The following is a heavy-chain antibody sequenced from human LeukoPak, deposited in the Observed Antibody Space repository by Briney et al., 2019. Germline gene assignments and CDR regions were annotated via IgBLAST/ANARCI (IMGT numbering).Heavy chain of an antibody. V-gene: IGHV1-18*04. J-gene: IGHJ4*02. Sequence: ASVMLSSKASGYTFTSYGISWERHAPRQELEWMVWLSAYNGTTNYAQKLQGRVTMTTDTSTSTAYMELRSLRSDDTAVYYCARDTRGVTRFVVVVAASIDYWGQGTLVTVSS. CDR2: LSAYNGTT. CDR1: GYTFTSYG. CDR3: ARDTRGVTRFVVVVAASIDY. D-gene: IGHD2-15*01.